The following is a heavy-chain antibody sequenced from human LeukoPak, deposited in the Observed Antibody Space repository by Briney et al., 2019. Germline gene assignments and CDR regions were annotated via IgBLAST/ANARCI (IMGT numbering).Heavy chain of an antibody. CDR2: IYYSGST. V-gene: IGHV4-39*07. J-gene: IGHJ4*02. Sequence: SETLSLTCTVSGGSISSSSYYWGWVRQPPGKGLEWIGSIYYSGSTYYNPSLKSRVTISVDTSKNQFSLKLSSVTAADTAVYYCARDSTTVSGGDYGGDYWGQGTLVTVSS. CDR3: ARDSTTVSGGDYGGDY. D-gene: IGHD4-17*01. CDR1: GGSISSSSYY.